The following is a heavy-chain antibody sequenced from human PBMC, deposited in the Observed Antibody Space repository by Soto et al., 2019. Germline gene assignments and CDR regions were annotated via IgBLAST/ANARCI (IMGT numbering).Heavy chain of an antibody. Sequence: EVQLLESGEPGGSLRVSCVASGFTFSDYAMTWVRQAPGKGLEWVSSIRGSGVGTTYADSVRGRFTIVRDNSKNTLYLQRNSLRAEDTAVYYCARDPNGDYVGAFDGWGQGTMVTVSS. CDR2: IRGSGVGT. J-gene: IGHJ3*01. D-gene: IGHD4-17*01. CDR1: GFTFSDYA. V-gene: IGHV3-23*01. CDR3: ARDPNGDYVGAFDG.